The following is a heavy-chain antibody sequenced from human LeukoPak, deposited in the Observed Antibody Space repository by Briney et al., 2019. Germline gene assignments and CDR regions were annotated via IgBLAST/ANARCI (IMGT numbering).Heavy chain of an antibody. CDR2: IYYSGST. J-gene: IGHJ4*02. CDR3: ARDEGGDDQGDY. Sequence: SETLSLTCTVSGGSISSYYWSWIRQPPGKGLEWIGYIYYSGSTNYNPSLKSRVTISVDTSKNQFSLKLSSVTAADTAVYYCARDEGGDDQGDYWGQGTLVTVSS. V-gene: IGHV4-59*12. CDR1: GGSISSYY. D-gene: IGHD2-21*02.